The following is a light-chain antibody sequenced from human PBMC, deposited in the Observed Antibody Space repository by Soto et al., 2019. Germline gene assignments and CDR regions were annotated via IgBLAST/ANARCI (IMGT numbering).Light chain of an antibody. V-gene: IGLV8-61*01. CDR2: STN. CDR3: VLYMGSGLWV. Sequence: QAVVTQEPSFSVSPGGTVTLTCGLSSGSVSTGYYPSWYQQTPGQAPRTLIYSTNSRSSGVPDRFSGSILGNKAALTITGAQADDESDYYCVLYMGSGLWVFGGGTKVTVL. CDR1: SGSVSTGYY. J-gene: IGLJ3*02.